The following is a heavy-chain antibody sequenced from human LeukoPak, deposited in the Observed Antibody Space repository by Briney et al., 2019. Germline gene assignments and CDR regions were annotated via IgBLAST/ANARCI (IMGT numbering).Heavy chain of an antibody. J-gene: IGHJ6*03. D-gene: IGHD6-13*01. Sequence: GGSLRLSCAASGFTFSSYSMNWVRQAPGKGLEWVSYISSSSSTIYYADSVKGRFTISRDNAKNSLYLQMNSLRAEDTALYYCAKGPSIAAAGTWDYYYYMDVWGKGTTVTISS. CDR3: AKGPSIAAAGTWDYYYYMDV. CDR1: GFTFSSYS. CDR2: ISSSSSTI. V-gene: IGHV3-48*01.